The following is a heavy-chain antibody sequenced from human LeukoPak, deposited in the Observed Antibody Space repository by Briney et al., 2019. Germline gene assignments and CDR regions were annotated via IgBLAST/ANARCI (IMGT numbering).Heavy chain of an antibody. CDR3: AKQKLFSTVVKNYYGMDV. CDR1: GFTFSSYG. V-gene: IGHV3-30*18. CDR2: ISYDGSNK. Sequence: PGGSLRLSCAASGFTFSSYGMHWVRQAPGKGLEWVAVISYDGSNKYYADSVKGRFTISRDNSKNTLYLQMNSLRAEDTAVYYCAKQKLFSTVVKNYYGMDVWGQGTTVTASS. D-gene: IGHD4-23*01. J-gene: IGHJ6*02.